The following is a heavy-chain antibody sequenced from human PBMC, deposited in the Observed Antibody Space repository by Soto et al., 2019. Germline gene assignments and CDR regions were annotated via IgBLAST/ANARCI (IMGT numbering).Heavy chain of an antibody. J-gene: IGHJ4*02. CDR3: ERALVRGVALNYFDY. D-gene: IGHD3-10*01. CDR2: IYYSGST. V-gene: IGHV4-31*03. Sequence: PSETLSLTCTVSGGSISSGGYYWSWIRQHPGKGLEWIGYIYYSGSTYYNPSLKSRVTISVDTSKNQFSLKLSSVTAADTAVYYCERALVRGVALNYFDYWGQGTLVTVSS. CDR1: GGSISSGGYY.